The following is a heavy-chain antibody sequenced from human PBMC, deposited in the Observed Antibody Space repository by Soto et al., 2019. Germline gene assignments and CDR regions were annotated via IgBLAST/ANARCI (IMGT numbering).Heavy chain of an antibody. CDR1: PFTFSSEG. CDR3: AQELPRPHYYHSSGGY. J-gene: IGHJ4*02. V-gene: IGHV3-23*01. D-gene: IGHD3-22*01. CDR2: SSGSGGST. Sequence: SRRLSWSPAPFTFSSEGMSLVRQSPGKGMEWGSASSGSGGSTYYAESVKGRFTIFRDHSKNPLYLQMNGLRAEDTAVYSCAQELPRPHYYHSSGGYWGQGTLVTVSS.